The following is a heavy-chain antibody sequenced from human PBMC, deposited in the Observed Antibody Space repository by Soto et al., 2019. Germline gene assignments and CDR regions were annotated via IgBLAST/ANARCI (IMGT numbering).Heavy chain of an antibody. Sequence: EVQLVESGGGLVKPGGSLRLSCAVSGFTFRSYSLTWVRQAPGKGLQWVSSISSTGAYIYYADSVNGRFTISRESAKNSVYLQMNSLRAEDTAVYYCARHPLVTEASSWAFDIWGQGTMVTVSS. D-gene: IGHD2-2*01. CDR3: ARHPLVTEASSWAFDI. V-gene: IGHV3-21*01. CDR2: ISSTGAYI. CDR1: GFTFRSYS. J-gene: IGHJ3*02.